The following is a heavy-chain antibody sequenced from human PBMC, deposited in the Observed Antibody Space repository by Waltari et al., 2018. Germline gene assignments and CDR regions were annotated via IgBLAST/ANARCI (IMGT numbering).Heavy chain of an antibody. D-gene: IGHD3-10*01. V-gene: IGHV4-39*01. CDR1: GGSISSSSYY. CDR3: ARQGYYYGSGSEPFDY. J-gene: IGHJ4*02. Sequence: QLQLQESGPGLVKPSETLSLTCTVSGGSISSSSYYWGWIRQPPGKGREWIGSIYYSGSTYYNPSLKSRVTISVDTSKNQFSLKLSSVTAADTAVYYCARQGYYYGSGSEPFDYWGQGTLVTVSS. CDR2: IYYSGST.